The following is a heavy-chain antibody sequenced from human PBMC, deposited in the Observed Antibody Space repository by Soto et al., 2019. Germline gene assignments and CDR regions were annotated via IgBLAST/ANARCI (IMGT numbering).Heavy chain of an antibody. CDR3: ARSLAGSPLHSGYDWGGRVYFDY. CDR1: GYTFTGYY. Sequence: QVQLVQSGAEVKKPGASVKVSCKASGYTFTGYYMHWVRQAPGQGLERMGWVNPNSGGTNYAQKFQGWVTMTRDTSISTAYMELSGLRSDDTAVYYCARSLAGSPLHSGYDWGGRVYFDYWGQGTLVTVSS. D-gene: IGHD5-12*01. CDR2: VNPNSGGT. V-gene: IGHV1-2*04. J-gene: IGHJ4*02.